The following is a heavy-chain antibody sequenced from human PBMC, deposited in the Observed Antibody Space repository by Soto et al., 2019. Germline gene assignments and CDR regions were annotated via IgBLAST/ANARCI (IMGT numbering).Heavy chain of an antibody. D-gene: IGHD1-26*01. V-gene: IGHV2-5*01. CDR1: GFSLSTSGVG. J-gene: IGHJ3*02. Sequence: QITLKESGPTLVKPTQTLTLTCTFSGFSLSTSGVGVGWIRQPPGKDLEWLALIYWNDDKRYSPSLKSRLTITKDTSKNQVVLTMTNMDPVDTATYYCAHRWGGSIGGAFDIWGQGTMVTVSS. CDR3: AHRWGGSIGGAFDI. CDR2: IYWNDDK.